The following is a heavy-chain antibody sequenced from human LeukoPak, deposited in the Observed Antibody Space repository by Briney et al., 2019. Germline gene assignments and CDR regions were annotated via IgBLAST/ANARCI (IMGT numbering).Heavy chain of an antibody. CDR2: ISSRSSYI. CDR3: ARTTVTTVPY. J-gene: IGHJ4*02. D-gene: IGHD4-17*01. CDR1: S. Sequence: SMXWVXXXXGKGVEFVSSISSRSSYIYYADSLKGRFTISRDNAKNSLYLQMNSLRAEDTAVYYCARTTVTTVPYWGQGTLVTVSS. V-gene: IGHV3-21*01.